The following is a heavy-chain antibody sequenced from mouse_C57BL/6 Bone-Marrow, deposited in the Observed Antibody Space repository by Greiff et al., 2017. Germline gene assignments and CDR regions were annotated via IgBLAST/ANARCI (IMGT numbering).Heavy chain of an antibody. CDR2: IHPNSGST. D-gene: IGHD2-2*01. CDR1: GYTFTSYW. V-gene: IGHV1-64*01. Sequence: QVQLQQPGAELVKPGASVKLSCKASGYTFTSYWMHWVKQRPGQGLEWIGMIHPNSGSTNYNEKFKSKATLTVDTSSSTAYMQLSSLTSEDSAVYYGARKGGMVTTTDDGFAYWGQGTLVTVSA. CDR3: ARKGGMVTTTDDGFAY. J-gene: IGHJ3*01.